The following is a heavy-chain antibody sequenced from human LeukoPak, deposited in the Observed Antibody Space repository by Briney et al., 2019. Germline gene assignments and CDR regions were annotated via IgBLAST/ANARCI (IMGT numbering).Heavy chain of an antibody. CDR3: VKSAYSGSYFSLDY. D-gene: IGHD1-26*01. Sequence: GGSLRLSCSASGFTFSTYAMHWVRQAPGKGLEFVSAISSNGGSTFYADSVKGRFTISRDNSKDTLCLQMSSLRAEDTAVYYCVKSAYSGSYFSLDYWGQGTLVTVSS. J-gene: IGHJ4*02. CDR2: ISSNGGST. V-gene: IGHV3-64D*09. CDR1: GFTFSTYA.